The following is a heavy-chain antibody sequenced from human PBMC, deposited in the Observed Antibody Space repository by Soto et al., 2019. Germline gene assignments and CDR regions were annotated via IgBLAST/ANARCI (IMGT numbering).Heavy chain of an antibody. CDR2: IWYDGSNK. J-gene: IGHJ6*02. Sequence: VGSLRLSCAASGFTFSSYGMHWVRQAPGKGLEWVAVIWYDGSNKYYADSVKGRFTISRDNSKNTLYLQMNSLRAEDTAVYYCVKYYYDSSGYYGMDVWGQGTTVTVSS. V-gene: IGHV3-33*06. CDR1: GFTFSSYG. CDR3: VKYYYDSSGYYGMDV. D-gene: IGHD3-22*01.